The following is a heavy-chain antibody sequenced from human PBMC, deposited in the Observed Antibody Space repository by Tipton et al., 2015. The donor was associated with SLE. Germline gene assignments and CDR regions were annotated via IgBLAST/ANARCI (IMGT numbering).Heavy chain of an antibody. CDR1: GGSFSTYY. D-gene: IGHD1-26*01. CDR3: ARDLYGGATRLDY. CDR2: INHSGST. J-gene: IGHJ4*02. V-gene: IGHV4-34*01. Sequence: TLSLTCAVYGGSFSTYYWTWIRQPPGKGLEWIGEINHSGSTNYNPSLKSRVTISVDTSKNQFSLNLRSVTAADTAVYYCARDLYGGATRLDYWGQGTLVTVSS.